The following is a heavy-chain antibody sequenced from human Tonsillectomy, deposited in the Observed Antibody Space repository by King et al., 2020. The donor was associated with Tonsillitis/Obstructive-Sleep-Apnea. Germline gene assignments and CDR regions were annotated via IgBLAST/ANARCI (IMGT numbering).Heavy chain of an antibody. CDR1: GGSISSSSYY. J-gene: IGHJ5*02. D-gene: IGHD3-10*01. Sequence: LQLQESGPGLVKPSETLSLTCTVSGGSISSSSYYWAWIRQPPGKGLEWVGSIYYSGSTYYNPSLNSLVTIFVDTSKSQFSLNLRSVTAADTAVYYCARRTGGSGNWFDPWGQGTLVTVSS. V-gene: IGHV4-39*01. CDR3: ARRTGGSGNWFDP. CDR2: IYYSGST.